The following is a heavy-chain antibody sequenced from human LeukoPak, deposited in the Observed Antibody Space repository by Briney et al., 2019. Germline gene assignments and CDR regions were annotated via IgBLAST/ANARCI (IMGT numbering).Heavy chain of an antibody. V-gene: IGHV1-69*04. Sequence: ASVKVSCKASGGTFSSYAISWVRQAPGQGLEWMGRIIPILGIANYAQKFQGRVTITADKSTSTAYMELSSLRSEDTAVYYCARDGYYGSGSSDYYYYYGMDVWGQGTTVTVSS. CDR2: IIPILGIA. D-gene: IGHD3-10*01. J-gene: IGHJ6*02. CDR1: GGTFSSYA. CDR3: ARDGYYGSGSSDYYYYYGMDV.